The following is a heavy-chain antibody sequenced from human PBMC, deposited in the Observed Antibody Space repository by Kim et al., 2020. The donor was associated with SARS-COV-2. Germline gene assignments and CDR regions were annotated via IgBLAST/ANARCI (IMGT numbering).Heavy chain of an antibody. CDR3: ADLYS. J-gene: IGHJ4*02. V-gene: IGHV3-74*01. Sequence: MNNDGTITTTAASVEGRFTISRDNAKNTLYLQMSSLEAENTAVYYCADLYSWGQGTLVTVAS. CDR2: MNNDGTIT.